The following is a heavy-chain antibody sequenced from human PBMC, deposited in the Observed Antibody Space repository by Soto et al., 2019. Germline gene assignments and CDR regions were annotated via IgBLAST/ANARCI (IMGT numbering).Heavy chain of an antibody. Sequence: ASVKVSCKASGGTFSSYAISWVRQAPGQGLEWMGGIIPIFGTANYAQKFQGRVTITADESTSTAYMELSSLRSEDTVVYYCARGLDLPNPVDYWGQGTLVTVSS. V-gene: IGHV1-69*13. J-gene: IGHJ4*01. CDR2: IIPIFGTA. CDR1: GGTFSSYA. CDR3: ARGLDLPNPVDY.